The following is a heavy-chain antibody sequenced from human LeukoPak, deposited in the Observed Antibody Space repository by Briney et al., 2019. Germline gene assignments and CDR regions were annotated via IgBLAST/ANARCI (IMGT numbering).Heavy chain of an antibody. Sequence: RGRSLRLSCAASGFTFSSYAMHWVRQAPGKGLEWVAVISYDGSNKYYADSVKGRFTISRDNSKNTLYLQMTSLRAEDTAVYYCARDHYYDSSGLPPDYWGQGTLVTVSS. CDR1: GFTFSSYA. CDR3: ARDHYYDSSGLPPDY. V-gene: IGHV3-30*01. CDR2: ISYDGSNK. D-gene: IGHD3-22*01. J-gene: IGHJ4*02.